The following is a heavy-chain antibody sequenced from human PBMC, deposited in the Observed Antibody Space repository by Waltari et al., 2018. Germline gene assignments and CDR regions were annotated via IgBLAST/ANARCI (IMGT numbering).Heavy chain of an antibody. V-gene: IGHV1-2*02. D-gene: IGHD2-2*01. CDR1: GYTFTGYY. J-gene: IGHJ4*02. CDR2: INPDSGGT. CDR3: ATAPDAFQIIN. Sequence: QVQLVQSGAEVKKPGASVKVSCTTSGYTFTGYYMYWVRQAPGQGLEGMGWINPDSGGTAYAQKFQGRVTLTRDTSISTAYMELNRLISDDSAMYYCATAPDAFQIINWGQGTLVTVSS.